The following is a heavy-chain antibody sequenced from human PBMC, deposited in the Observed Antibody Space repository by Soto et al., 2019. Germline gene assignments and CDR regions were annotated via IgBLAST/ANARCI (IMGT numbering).Heavy chain of an antibody. V-gene: IGHV1-18*01. D-gene: IGHD3-9*01. J-gene: IGHJ4*02. Sequence: QVQLVQSGAEVKKPGASVKVSCKASGYTFTSYGISWVRQAPGPGLEWMGWISAYNGNTNYAQKLQGRVTMTTDTSTSTAYMELRSLRSEDTAVYYCARDGRYFAWLLPERRDFDYWGQGTLVTVSS. CDR3: ARDGRYFAWLLPERRDFDY. CDR1: GYTFTSYG. CDR2: ISAYNGNT.